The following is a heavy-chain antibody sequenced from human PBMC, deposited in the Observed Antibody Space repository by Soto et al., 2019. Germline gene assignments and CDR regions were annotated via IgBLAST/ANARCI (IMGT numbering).Heavy chain of an antibody. CDR1: GFTFSSYW. CDR3: ASDLSGRADV. CDR2: MNEDGGTT. D-gene: IGHD3-10*01. Sequence: LILSCAASGFTFSSYWMHWVRQAPGKGLVWVSRMNEDGGTTDYADSVKGRFTISRDNAKNTLYLQMNSLRVEDTAVYYCASDLSGRADVWGQGTTVTVSS. J-gene: IGHJ6*02. V-gene: IGHV3-74*01.